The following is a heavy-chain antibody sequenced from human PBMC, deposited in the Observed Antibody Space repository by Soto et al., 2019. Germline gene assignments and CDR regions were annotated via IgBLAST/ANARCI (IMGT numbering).Heavy chain of an antibody. CDR1: GFIFKMYW. CDR2: IYNDGTYS. Sequence: GSLRLSCAASGFIFKMYWMHWVRQSPGKGLVWISRIYNDGTYSDYADSVRGRFTISRDNVNDTLYLQMNNLRAEDSGLYYCTRGPRPISTGTGAYWGQGAQVTVSS. V-gene: IGHV3-74*01. D-gene: IGHD3-10*01. J-gene: IGHJ4*02. CDR3: TRGPRPISTGTGAY.